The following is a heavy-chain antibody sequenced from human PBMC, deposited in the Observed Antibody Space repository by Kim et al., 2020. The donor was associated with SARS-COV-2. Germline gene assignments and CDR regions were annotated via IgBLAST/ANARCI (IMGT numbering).Heavy chain of an antibody. D-gene: IGHD3-16*01. V-gene: IGHV4-39*07. Sequence: PSRKSRVHISVDTAKNQFSLKLSSVTAADTAVDYCARALGVVRERFDPWGQGTRVTVSS. J-gene: IGHJ5*02. CDR3: ARALGVVRERFDP.